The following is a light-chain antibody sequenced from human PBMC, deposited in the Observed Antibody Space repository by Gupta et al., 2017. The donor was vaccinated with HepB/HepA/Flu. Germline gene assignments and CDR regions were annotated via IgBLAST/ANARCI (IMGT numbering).Light chain of an antibody. Sequence: QSLLTQPPSASGTPAQSVSISCSGSSSNIGRDTVTWYLQVPGTAPKLLIYSNNQRPSGVPDRFSGSKSGTSASLAISGLQSEDEADYYCAAWDESLNGVVFGGGTKLTVL. V-gene: IGLV1-44*01. CDR2: SNN. J-gene: IGLJ2*01. CDR1: SSNIGRDT. CDR3: AAWDESLNGVV.